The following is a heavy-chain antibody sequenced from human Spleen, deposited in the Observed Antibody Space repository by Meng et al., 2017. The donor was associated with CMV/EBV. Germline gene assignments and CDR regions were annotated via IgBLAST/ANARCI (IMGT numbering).Heavy chain of an antibody. D-gene: IGHD3-3*01. J-gene: IGHJ6*02. V-gene: IGHV3-30*02. CDR2: IRYDGSNK. Sequence: GESLKISCAASGFTFSSYGMHWVRQAPGKGLEWVAFIRYDGSNKYYADSVKGRFTISRDNFKNILYLQMNSLRAEDTAMYFCAKGLFGDYYYGMDVWGQGTTVTVSS. CDR3: AKGLFGDYYYGMDV. CDR1: GFTFSSYG.